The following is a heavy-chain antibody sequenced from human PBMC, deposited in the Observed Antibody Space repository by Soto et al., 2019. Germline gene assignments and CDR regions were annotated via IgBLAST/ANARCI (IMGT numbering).Heavy chain of an antibody. V-gene: IGHV1-18*01. J-gene: IGHJ6*04. CDR3: ARKLRYFVPSDYGMDA. CDR2: ISAYNGNT. D-gene: IGHD3-9*01. CDR1: GYTFTSYG. Sequence: ASVKVSCKASGYTFTSYGISWVRQAPGQGLEWMGWISAYNGNTNYAQKLQGRVTMTTDTSTSTAYMELRSLRSDDTAVYYCARKLRYFVPSDYGMDAWGKGTTATV.